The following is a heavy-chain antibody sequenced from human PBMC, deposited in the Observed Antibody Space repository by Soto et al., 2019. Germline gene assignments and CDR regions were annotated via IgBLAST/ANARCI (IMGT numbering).Heavy chain of an antibody. J-gene: IGHJ4*02. Sequence: QVQLVQSGAEVKKPGSSVKVSCQASGGTISSYTIAWVRQAPGQGLEWMGRIIPILGAASYAQKFQGRVTITSDKSATPAYMELSSLRFDDPAVYYCAGGGIQVWGPFDSWGQGTLVTVSS. CDR1: GGTISSYT. V-gene: IGHV1-69*08. CDR2: IIPILGAA. D-gene: IGHD5-18*01. CDR3: AGGGIQVWGPFDS.